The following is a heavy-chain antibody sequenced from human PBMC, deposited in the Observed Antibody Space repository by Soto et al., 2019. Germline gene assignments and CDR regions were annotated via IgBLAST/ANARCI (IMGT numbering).Heavy chain of an antibody. CDR2: ISSYNDDS. V-gene: IGHV1-18*04. J-gene: IGHJ3*02. CDR3: ARGGYYYDSSGYYSFDAFDI. D-gene: IGHD3-22*01. Sequence: QLQLVQSGAEMKKPGASVNVSCKASSYTFTSYTVSWVRQAPGRGLEWMGWISSYNDDSNYAQKFQDRVAMTIDTSTSTAYMELMSLTSDDTAVYYCARGGYYYDSSGYYSFDAFDIWGQGTMVTVSS. CDR1: SYTFTSYT.